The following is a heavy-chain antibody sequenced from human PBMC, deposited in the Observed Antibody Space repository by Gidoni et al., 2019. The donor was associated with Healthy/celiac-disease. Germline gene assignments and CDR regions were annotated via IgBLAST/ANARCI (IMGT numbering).Heavy chain of an antibody. D-gene: IGHD2-2*01. CDR1: GYSFTSYW. Sequence: EVQLVQSGAEVKKPGESLRISCKGSGYSFTSYWISWVRQMPGKGLEWMGRIDPSDSYTNYSPSFQGHVTISADKSISTAYLQWSSLKASDTAMYYCARYGCSSTSCSYNWFDPWGQGTLVTVSS. CDR2: IDPSDSYT. V-gene: IGHV5-10-1*01. J-gene: IGHJ5*02. CDR3: ARYGCSSTSCSYNWFDP.